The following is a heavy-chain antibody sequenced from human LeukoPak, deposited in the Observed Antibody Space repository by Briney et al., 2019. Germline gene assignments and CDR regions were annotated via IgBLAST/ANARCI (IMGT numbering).Heavy chain of an antibody. CDR3: ARRGIAVAEDYFDY. J-gene: IGHJ4*02. CDR2: IIPIFGTA. D-gene: IGHD6-19*01. V-gene: IGHV1-69*06. Sequence: SVKVSCKASGGTFSSYAISWVRQAPGQGLEWMGGIIPIFGTANYAQKFQGRVTITADKSTSTAYMELSSLRSDDTAVYYCARRGIAVAEDYFDYWGQGTLVTVSS. CDR1: GGTFSSYA.